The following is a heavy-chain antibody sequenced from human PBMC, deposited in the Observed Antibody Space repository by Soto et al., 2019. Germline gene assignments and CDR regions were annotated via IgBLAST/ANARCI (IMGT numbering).Heavy chain of an antibody. CDR2: INHSGST. J-gene: IGHJ4*02. Sequence: PSETLSLTCAVYGGSFSGYYWSWIRQPPGKGLEWIGEINHSGSTNYNPSLKSRVTISVDTSKNQFSLKLSSVTAADTTVYYCARGRRRITIFGVVQPNFDYWGQGTLVTVSS. V-gene: IGHV4-34*01. CDR1: GGSFSGYY. D-gene: IGHD3-3*01. CDR3: ARGRRRITIFGVVQPNFDY.